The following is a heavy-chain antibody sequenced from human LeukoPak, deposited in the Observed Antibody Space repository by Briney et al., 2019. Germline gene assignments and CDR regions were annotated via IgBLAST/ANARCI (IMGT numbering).Heavy chain of an antibody. D-gene: IGHD3-22*01. Sequence: ASVKVFCKASGYTFTSYGISWVRQAPGQGLEWMGWISAYNGNTNYAQKLQGRVTMTTDTSTSTAYMELRSLRSDDTAVYYCARVITMIVEDAFDIWGQGTMVTVSS. V-gene: IGHV1-18*01. CDR1: GYTFTSYG. J-gene: IGHJ3*02. CDR2: ISAYNGNT. CDR3: ARVITMIVEDAFDI.